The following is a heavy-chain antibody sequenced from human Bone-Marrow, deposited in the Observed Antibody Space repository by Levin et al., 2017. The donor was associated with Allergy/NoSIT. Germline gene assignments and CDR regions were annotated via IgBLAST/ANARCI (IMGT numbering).Heavy chain of an antibody. D-gene: IGHD6-6*01. Sequence: SETLSLTCTVSGGSISSYYWSWIRQPPGKGLEWIGYIYYSGSTNYNPSLKSRVTISVDTSKNQFSLKLSSVTAADTAVYYCARDRRGIAARGYYYGMDVWGQGTTVTVSS. CDR3: ARDRRGIAARGYYYGMDV. V-gene: IGHV4-59*01. CDR2: IYYSGST. CDR1: GGSISSYY. J-gene: IGHJ6*02.